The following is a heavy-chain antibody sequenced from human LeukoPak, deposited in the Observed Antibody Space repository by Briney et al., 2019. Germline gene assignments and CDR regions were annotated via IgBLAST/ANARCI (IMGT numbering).Heavy chain of an antibody. CDR2: ISSGSSAI. V-gene: IGHV3-21*01. Sequence: GGSLRLSCEASGFTFTTYSMTWVRQAPGKGLEWVSIISSGSSAIFSADALKGRFTISRDNSKNTLYLQMNGLRIEDTAVFYCSKGPKQLVFVRGYYFDDWGQGTLVTVSS. CDR3: SKGPKQLVFVRGYYFDD. J-gene: IGHJ4*02. CDR1: GFTFTTYS. D-gene: IGHD6-13*01.